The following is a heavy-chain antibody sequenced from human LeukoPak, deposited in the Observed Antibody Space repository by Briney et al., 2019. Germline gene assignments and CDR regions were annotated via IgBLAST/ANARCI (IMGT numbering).Heavy chain of an antibody. CDR1: GFTFDDYD. J-gene: IGHJ4*02. V-gene: IGHV3-9*01. Sequence: GGSLRLSCAASGFTFDDYDMHWVRQAPGKGREGVSDISWNSGSIGYADSVEGRFTISRDNAQNSLYLQMNSLRDEDTAMYYCARLHDFWSGQSPRAYGGRGTRVSVSA. CDR3: ARLHDFWSGQSPRAY. D-gene: IGHD3-3*01. CDR2: ISWNSGSI.